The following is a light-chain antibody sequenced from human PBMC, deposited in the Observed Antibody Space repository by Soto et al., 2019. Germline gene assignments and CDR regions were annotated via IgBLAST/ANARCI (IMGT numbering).Light chain of an antibody. CDR1: SSDVGGYNY. Sequence: SVLTQPASVSGSPGQSITISCTGTSSDVGGYNYVSWYQQHPGKAPKFMIYEVSNRPSGVSNRFSGSKSGNTASLTISGLQAEDEADYYCSSYTSSSTLVFGGGTKLTVL. J-gene: IGLJ2*01. CDR3: SSYTSSSTLV. V-gene: IGLV2-14*01. CDR2: EVS.